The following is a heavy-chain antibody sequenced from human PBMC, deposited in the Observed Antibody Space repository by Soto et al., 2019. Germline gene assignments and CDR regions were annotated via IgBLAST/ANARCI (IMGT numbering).Heavy chain of an antibody. V-gene: IGHV3-74*01. D-gene: IGHD5-12*01. CDR3: ARGTEGSWAWWLTH. J-gene: IGHJ4*02. CDR2: INSDGSAT. Sequence: EVQLVESGGGLVQPGGSLRLSCAASGFTFSTYWMHWVRQAPGKGLVWVPRINSDGSATTYADSVKGRFTISRDNAKNTLYLQMNSLRAEDTAVYYCARGTEGSWAWWLTHWGQGTLVTVSS. CDR1: GFTFSTYW.